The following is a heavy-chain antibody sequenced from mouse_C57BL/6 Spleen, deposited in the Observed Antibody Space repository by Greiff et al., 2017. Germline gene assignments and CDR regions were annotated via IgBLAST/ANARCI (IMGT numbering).Heavy chain of an antibody. CDR2: IWSGGST. Sequence: VQLQQSGPGLVQPSQSLSITCTVSGFSLTSYGVHWVHQSPGKGLEWLGVIWSGGSTDYNAAFISRLSISKDNSKSQVFFKMNSLQADDTAIYYCARSAFNYDYDDYAMDDWGQGTSGTVSS. CDR3: ARSAFNYDYDDYAMDD. D-gene: IGHD2-4*01. V-gene: IGHV2-2*01. CDR1: GFSLTSYG. J-gene: IGHJ4*01.